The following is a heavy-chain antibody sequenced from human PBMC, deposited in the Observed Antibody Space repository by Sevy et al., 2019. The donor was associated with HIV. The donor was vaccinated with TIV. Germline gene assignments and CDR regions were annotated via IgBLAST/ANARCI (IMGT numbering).Heavy chain of an antibody. J-gene: IGHJ4*02. D-gene: IGHD4-17*01. V-gene: IGHV4-4*07. Sequence: SETLSLTCTVSGGSISSHYWSWIRQPAGKGLEWIGRIFASGSTNYNPSLKSRVSMSIDTSTMQFSLKLTSVTAADTAVYYCARVHGDYTYFDYWGQGTLVTVSS. CDR1: GGSISSHY. CDR2: IFASGST. CDR3: ARVHGDYTYFDY.